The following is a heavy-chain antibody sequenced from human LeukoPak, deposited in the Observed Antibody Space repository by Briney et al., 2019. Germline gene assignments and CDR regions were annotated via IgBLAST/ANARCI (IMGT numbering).Heavy chain of an antibody. CDR2: ISDDGRNK. CDR1: GFTFSSYA. CDR3: ARERPNYYYYYGMDV. V-gene: IGHV3-30*04. J-gene: IGHJ6*02. Sequence: GGSLRLSCAASGFTFSSYAMHWVRQAPGKGLEWVAVISDDGRNKYYADSEKGRFTISRDNSKNTLFLQMNSLRAEDTAVYYCARERPNYYYYYGMDVWGQGTTVTVSS.